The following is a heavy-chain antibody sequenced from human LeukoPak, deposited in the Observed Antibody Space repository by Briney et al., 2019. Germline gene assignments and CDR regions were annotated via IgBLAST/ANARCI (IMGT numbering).Heavy chain of an antibody. J-gene: IGHJ3*02. Sequence: SETLSLTCTVSGGSISSGDYYWSWIRQPPGKGLEWIGYIYYSGSTYYNPSLKSRVTISVDTSKNQFSLKLSSVTAADPAVYYCARALTDGAFDIWGQGKMATVS. CDR2: IYYSGST. D-gene: IGHD2-8*02. CDR1: GGSISSGDYY. CDR3: ARALTDGAFDI. V-gene: IGHV4-30-4*08.